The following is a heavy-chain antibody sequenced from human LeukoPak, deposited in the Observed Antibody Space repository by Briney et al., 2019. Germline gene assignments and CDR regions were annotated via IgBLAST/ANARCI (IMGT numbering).Heavy chain of an antibody. J-gene: IGHJ5*02. D-gene: IGHD3-10*01. Sequence: SETLSLTCTVSGGSISSSSYYWGWIRQPPGKGLEWIGSIYYSGSTYYNPPLESRVTISVDTSKNQFSPKLSSVTAAGTAVYYCARQSDLMVRGVTPWGQGTLVTVSS. CDR1: GGSISSSSYY. CDR3: ARQSDLMVRGVTP. CDR2: IYYSGST. V-gene: IGHV4-39*01.